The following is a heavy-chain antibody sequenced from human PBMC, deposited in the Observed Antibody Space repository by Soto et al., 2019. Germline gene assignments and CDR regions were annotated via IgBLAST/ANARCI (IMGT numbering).Heavy chain of an antibody. V-gene: IGHV1-18*01. CDR3: ARGIAPYYFDY. CDR2: INGYNGDT. Sequence: ASVKVSCKASGYTFTRYGISWVRQAPGQGLEWMGWINGYNGDTKYSQKFQGRVSMTRDTSASTAYMELSSLRSEDTAVYYCARGIAPYYFDYWGQGTLVTVSS. J-gene: IGHJ4*02. D-gene: IGHD6-13*01. CDR1: GYTFTRYG.